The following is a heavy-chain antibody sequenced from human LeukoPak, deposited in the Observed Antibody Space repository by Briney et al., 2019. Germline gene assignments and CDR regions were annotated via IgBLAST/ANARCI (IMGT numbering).Heavy chain of an antibody. CDR1: GYTFTGYY. J-gene: IGHJ3*02. CDR2: INPNSGGT. Sequence: ASVKVSCKTSGYTFTGYYMHWVRQAPGQGLEWMGWINPNSGGTNYAQKFQGRVTMTRDTSISTAYMELSRLRAEDTAVYYCAKSLTYYYDSGDAFDIWGQGTMVTVSS. D-gene: IGHD3-22*01. CDR3: AKSLTYYYDSGDAFDI. V-gene: IGHV1-2*02.